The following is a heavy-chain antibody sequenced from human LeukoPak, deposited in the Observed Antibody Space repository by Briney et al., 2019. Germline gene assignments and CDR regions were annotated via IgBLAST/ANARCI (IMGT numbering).Heavy chain of an antibody. V-gene: IGHV1-2*02. CDR1: GYTFTGYY. D-gene: IGHD3-3*01. Sequence: ASVKVSCKASGYTFTGYYMHWVRQAPGQGLEWMGWINPNSGGTNYAQKFQGRVTMTRDTSISTAYMELSRLRSDDTAVYYCARSYPYTIHNWFDPWGQGTLVTVSS. CDR2: INPNSGGT. J-gene: IGHJ5*02. CDR3: ARSYPYTIHNWFDP.